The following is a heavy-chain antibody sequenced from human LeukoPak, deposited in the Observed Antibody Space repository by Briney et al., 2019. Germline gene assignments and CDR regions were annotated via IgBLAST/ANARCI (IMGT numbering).Heavy chain of an antibody. CDR1: GFTFDDYA. Sequence: GRSLRLSCAASGFTFDDYAMHWVRQAPGKGLEWVSGINWNSGSIGYADSVKGRFTISRDNAKKSLYLHMNSLIAEDMAVYYCARDFGGCGYFDYWGQGTLVTVSS. J-gene: IGHJ4*02. D-gene: IGHD6-19*01. V-gene: IGHV3-9*03. CDR3: ARDFGGCGYFDY. CDR2: INWNSGSI.